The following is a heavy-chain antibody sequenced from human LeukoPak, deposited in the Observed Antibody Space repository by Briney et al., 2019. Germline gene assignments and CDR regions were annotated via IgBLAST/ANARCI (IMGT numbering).Heavy chain of an antibody. V-gene: IGHV3-23*01. CDR1: GFTFSSNV. CDR2: SGTYGRT. CDR3: ARGMDGYGPDAFDI. Sequence: GGSLRLSCVASGFTFSSNVLNWVRRAPGKGLEWVSVSGTYGRTQYADSVKGRFTISRDSSKNTLYLQINSLRVEDTAVYYCARGMDGYGPDAFDIWGQGTMATVSS. J-gene: IGHJ3*02. D-gene: IGHD5-24*01.